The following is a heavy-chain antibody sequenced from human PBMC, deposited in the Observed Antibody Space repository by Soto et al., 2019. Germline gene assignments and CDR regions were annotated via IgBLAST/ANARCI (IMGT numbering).Heavy chain of an antibody. J-gene: IGHJ6*03. CDR3: ARTTVTTWYYYYYMDV. CDR2: ISSSGSTI. CDR1: GFTFSSYE. Sequence: GGSLRLSCAASGFTFSSYEMNWVRQAPGKGLEWVSYISSSGSTIYYADSVKGRFTISRDNAKNSLYLQMNSLRAEDTAVYYCARTTVTTWYYYYYMDVWGKGTTVTVSS. D-gene: IGHD4-17*01. V-gene: IGHV3-48*03.